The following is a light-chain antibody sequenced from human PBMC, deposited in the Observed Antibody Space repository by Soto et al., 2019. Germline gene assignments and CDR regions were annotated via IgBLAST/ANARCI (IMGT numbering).Light chain of an antibody. V-gene: IGKV3-20*01. CDR2: GAS. Sequence: IVLTQSPGTLSSSRGERATLSCRASQSVPTNNLAWYQQRPGQAPRLLIYGASFRATGIPDRFSGSGSGTDFTLTISRLEPEDLAVYYCQQYDGSVWTFGQGTKVDIK. CDR1: QSVPTNN. CDR3: QQYDGSVWT. J-gene: IGKJ1*01.